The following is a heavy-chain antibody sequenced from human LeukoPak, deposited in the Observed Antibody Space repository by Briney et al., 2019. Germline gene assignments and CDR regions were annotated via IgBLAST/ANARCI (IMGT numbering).Heavy chain of an antibody. J-gene: IGHJ4*02. Sequence: PGGSLRLSCAASGFTFSDYYMSWIRQAPGKGLEWVSYISSSGSTIYYADSVKGRFTISRDNAKNSLNLRMNSLRAEDTAVYYCARGHYDILTGLVDYWGQGTLVTVSS. CDR1: GFTFSDYY. V-gene: IGHV3-11*01. CDR3: ARGHYDILTGLVDY. CDR2: ISSSGSTI. D-gene: IGHD3-9*01.